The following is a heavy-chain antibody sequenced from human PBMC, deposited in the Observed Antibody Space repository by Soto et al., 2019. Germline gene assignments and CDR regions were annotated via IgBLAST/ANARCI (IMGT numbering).Heavy chain of an antibody. D-gene: IGHD1-1*01. CDR2: ISNDGSNK. CDR1: GFTFTNYA. J-gene: IGHJ4*02. V-gene: IGHV3-30-3*01. CDR3: ARDGQTTGSTPWWESDY. Sequence: QVQLVESGGGVVQPGRSLRLSCAASGFTFTNYAMHWVRQAPGKGPEWVAVISNDGSNKYYADSVKGRFTISRDNSKNTLYLQMNSLRADDTAVYYCARDGQTTGSTPWWESDYWGQGTLVTVSS.